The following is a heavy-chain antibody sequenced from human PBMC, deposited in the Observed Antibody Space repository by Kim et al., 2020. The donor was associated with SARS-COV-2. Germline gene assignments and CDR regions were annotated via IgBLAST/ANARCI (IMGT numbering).Heavy chain of an antibody. CDR2: IIPILGIA. J-gene: IGHJ4*02. V-gene: IGHV1-69*04. CDR1: GGTFSSYA. Sequence: SVKVSCKASGGTFSSYAISWVRQAPGQGLEWMGRIIPILGIANYAQKFQGRVTITADKSTSTAYMELSSLRSEDTAVYYCARAGDSSSWYGRELGYWGQGTLVTVSS. D-gene: IGHD6-13*01. CDR3: ARAGDSSSWYGRELGY.